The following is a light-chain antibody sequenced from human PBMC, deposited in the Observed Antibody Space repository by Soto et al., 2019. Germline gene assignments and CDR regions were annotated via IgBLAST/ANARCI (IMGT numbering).Light chain of an antibody. Sequence: QSALTQPRSVSGSPGQSVTISCTGTSSDVGGYNYVSWYQQHPGKAPKLMIYDVSKRPSGVPDRFSGSKSGNTAALTISGLQAEDEADYCCGSYAGSYTVVFGGGTQLTVL. CDR1: SSDVGGYNY. CDR3: GSYAGSYTVV. CDR2: DVS. V-gene: IGLV2-11*01. J-gene: IGLJ2*01.